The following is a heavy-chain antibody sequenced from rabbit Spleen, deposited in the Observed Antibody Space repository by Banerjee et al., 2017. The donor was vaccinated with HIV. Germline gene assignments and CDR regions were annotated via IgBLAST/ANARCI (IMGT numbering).Heavy chain of an antibody. D-gene: IGHD8-1*01. V-gene: IGHV1S45*01. J-gene: IGHJ4*01. Sequence: QEQLEESGGDLVKPEGSLTLTCTASGFAFSSSYYICWVRQAPGKGLQWIACIYAGDGSTVYASWAKGRFTISKTSSTTVTLQMTSLTAADTATYFCARDAGRGDYIDGVFNLWGPGTLVTVS. CDR1: GFAFSSSYY. CDR2: IYAGDGST. CDR3: ARDAGRGDYIDGVFNL.